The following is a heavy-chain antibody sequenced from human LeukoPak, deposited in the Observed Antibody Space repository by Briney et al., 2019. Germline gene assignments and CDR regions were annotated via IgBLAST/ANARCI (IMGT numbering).Heavy chain of an antibody. V-gene: IGHV4-59*01. D-gene: IGHD3-22*01. CDR3: ARGNYDSSGYYNDYYFDY. CDR1: GGSFSGYY. Sequence: SETLSLTCAVYGGSFSGYYWSWIRQPPGKGLEWIGYIYYSGSTNYNPSLKSRVTISVDTSKNQFSLKLSSVTAADTAVYYCARGNYDSSGYYNDYYFDYWGQGTLVIVSS. CDR2: IYYSGST. J-gene: IGHJ4*02.